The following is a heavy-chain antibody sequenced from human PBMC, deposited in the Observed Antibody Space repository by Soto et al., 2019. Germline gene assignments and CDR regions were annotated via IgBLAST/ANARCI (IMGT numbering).Heavy chain of an antibody. Sequence: GGSLRLSCVASGFTFDDYAMHWVRQAPGKGLEWVSGISWNSGTKGHADSVKGRFTISRDNAKNSLYLQMNSLRVEDTALYYCVKDMGPLYGWFDPWGQGTLVTVSS. CDR3: VKDMGPLYGWFDP. V-gene: IGHV3-9*01. J-gene: IGHJ5*02. D-gene: IGHD3-10*01. CDR2: ISWNSGTK. CDR1: GFTFDDYA.